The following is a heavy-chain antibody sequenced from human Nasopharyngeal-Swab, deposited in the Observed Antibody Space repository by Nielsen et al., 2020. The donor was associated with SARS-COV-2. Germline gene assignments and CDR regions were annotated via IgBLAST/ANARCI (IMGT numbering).Heavy chain of an antibody. CDR2: INHSGST. Sequence: SETLSLTCAVFGGSFSGYYWSWIRQPPGKGLEWIGEINHSGSTNYNPSLKSRVTISVDTSKNQFSLKLSSVTAADTAVYYCARWGDGYNFGYWGQGTLVTVSS. J-gene: IGHJ4*02. D-gene: IGHD5-24*01. CDR1: GGSFSGYY. V-gene: IGHV4-34*01. CDR3: ARWGDGYNFGY.